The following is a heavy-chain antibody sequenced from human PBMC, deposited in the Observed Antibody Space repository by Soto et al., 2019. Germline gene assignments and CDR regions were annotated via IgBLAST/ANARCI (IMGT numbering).Heavy chain of an antibody. J-gene: IGHJ6*02. V-gene: IGHV1-69*06. CDR1: GGTFSSYA. D-gene: IGHD3-22*01. Sequence: GPSVKVSCKASGGTFSSYAISWVRQAPGQGLEWMGGIIPIFGTANYAQKFQGRVTITADKSTSTAYMELSSLRSEDTAVYYCARVGVTYYYDSSGYRTPFHYGMDVWGQGTTVTVSS. CDR2: IIPIFGTA. CDR3: ARVGVTYYYDSSGYRTPFHYGMDV.